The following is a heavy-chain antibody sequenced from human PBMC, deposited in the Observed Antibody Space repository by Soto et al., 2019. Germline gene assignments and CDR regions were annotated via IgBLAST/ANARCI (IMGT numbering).Heavy chain of an antibody. V-gene: IGHV5-51*01. J-gene: IGHJ6*02. CDR3: ARTRSFTLGFYYDGIDV. CDR2: IYPGDSDT. D-gene: IGHD6-6*01. CDR1: GYSFITYW. Sequence: PGQSLNVSWQGTGYSFITYWIGWVRQMPGQDLECMGIIYPGDSDTRYSPPFQGQVTISADTSLRTAYLQWTRLKASDTALYYCARTRSFTLGFYYDGIDVWGQGTRVTVSS.